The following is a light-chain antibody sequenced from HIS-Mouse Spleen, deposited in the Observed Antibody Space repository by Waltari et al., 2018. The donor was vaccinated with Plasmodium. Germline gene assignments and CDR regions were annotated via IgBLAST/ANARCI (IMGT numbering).Light chain of an antibody. V-gene: IGLV3-1*01. CDR2: QDS. CDR3: QAWDSSTVV. CDR1: ELGRNS. Sequence: SHELTQPPSVPVPTGQTARTTCSGAELGRNSACLYPQKPGQSPALVIYQDSKRPSGIPERFSGSNSGNTATLTISGTQAMDEADYYCQAWDSSTVVFGGGTKLTVL. J-gene: IGLJ2*01.